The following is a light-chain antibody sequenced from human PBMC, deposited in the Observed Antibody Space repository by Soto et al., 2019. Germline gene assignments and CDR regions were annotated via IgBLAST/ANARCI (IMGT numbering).Light chain of an antibody. J-gene: IGLJ3*02. Sequence: QSALTQPASVSGSPGQSITISCTGTSSDVGSYKFVSWYQQYPGKAPKLMIYEGSKRPSGVSNRFSGSKSGNTASLTISGLQAEDEADYYCSSYAGRSTFVFGGGTKLTVL. CDR3: SSYAGRSTFV. CDR1: SSDVGSYKF. CDR2: EGS. V-gene: IGLV2-23*03.